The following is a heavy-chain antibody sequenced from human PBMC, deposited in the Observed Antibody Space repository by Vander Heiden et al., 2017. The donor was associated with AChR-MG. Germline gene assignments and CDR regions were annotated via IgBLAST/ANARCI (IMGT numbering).Heavy chain of an antibody. V-gene: IGHV4-34*02. CDR3: ARQCCSTASCYFDY. D-gene: IGHD2-2*01. Sequence: QVQLQQWGAGLWKPSETLSLTCAVYGESFSGYHWSWIRQPPGKGLYWMGEINHGGNTNYNPSLKSRVTISVDTSKNQFSLNLSSMTAADTAVYYCARQCCSTASCYFDYWGQGTLVTVSS. CDR1: GESFSGYH. J-gene: IGHJ4*02. CDR2: INHGGNT.